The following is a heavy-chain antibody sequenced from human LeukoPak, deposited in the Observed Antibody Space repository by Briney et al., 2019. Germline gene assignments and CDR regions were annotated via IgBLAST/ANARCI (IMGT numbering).Heavy chain of an antibody. Sequence: PGGSLRLSCAASGFTFDDYAMHWVRQAPGKGLEWVPGISWNSGSIGYADSVKGRFTISRDNAKNSLYLQMNSLRAEDTALYYCAKGAARPVLANDPFDYWGQGTLVTVSS. J-gene: IGHJ4*02. CDR1: GFTFDDYA. CDR2: ISWNSGSI. D-gene: IGHD6-6*01. CDR3: AKGAARPVLANDPFDY. V-gene: IGHV3-9*01.